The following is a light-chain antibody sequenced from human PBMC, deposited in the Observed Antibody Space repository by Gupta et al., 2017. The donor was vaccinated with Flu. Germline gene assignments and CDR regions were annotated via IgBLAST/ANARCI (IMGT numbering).Light chain of an antibody. J-gene: IGLJ2*01. CDR2: ENN. Sequence: QSVLTQPPSVSAAPGQKVTISCSGSSSNIGRYNYVSWYHQAPGAAPTLLIYENNRRPSGIPARFSGSKADTSATLGITGVQTGEEADYYCATWDNSRSGVFFGGGTKLTVL. V-gene: IGLV1-51*02. CDR3: ATWDNSRSGVF. CDR1: SSNIGRYNY.